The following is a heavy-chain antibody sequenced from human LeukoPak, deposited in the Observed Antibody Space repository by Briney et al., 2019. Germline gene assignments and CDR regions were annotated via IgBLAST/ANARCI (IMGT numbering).Heavy chain of an antibody. CDR1: GGSFSGYY. CDR2: INHSGST. J-gene: IGHJ1*01. Sequence: SETLSLTCAVYGGSFSGYYWSWIRQPPGKGLEWIGEINHSGSTNYNPSLESRVTISVDTSKNQFSLKLSSVTAADTAVYYCARGLLIRGYFQHWGQGTLVTVSS. V-gene: IGHV4-34*01. D-gene: IGHD3-9*01. CDR3: ARGLLIRGYFQH.